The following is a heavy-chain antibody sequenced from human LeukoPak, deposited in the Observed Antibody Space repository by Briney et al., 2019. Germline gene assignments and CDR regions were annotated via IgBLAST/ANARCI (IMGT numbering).Heavy chain of an antibody. CDR3: AGLYYDILTGPNWFDP. CDR1: GGSISSGSYY. J-gene: IGHJ5*02. CDR2: IYTSGST. D-gene: IGHD3-9*01. V-gene: IGHV4-61*02. Sequence: SQTLSLTCTVSGGSISSGSYYWSWIRQPAGKGLEWIGRIYTSGSTNYNPSLKSRVTISVDTSKNQFSLKLSSVTAADTAVYYCAGLYYDILTGPNWFDPWGQGTLVTVSS.